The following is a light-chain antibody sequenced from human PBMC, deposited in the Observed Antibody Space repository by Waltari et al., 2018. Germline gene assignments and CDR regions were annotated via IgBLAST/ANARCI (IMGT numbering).Light chain of an antibody. J-gene: IGKJ3*01. CDR3: QQVHSFPFT. Sequence: DIQMTQSPSSVSASLGDTVTIACRASQDILSWLAWLQQKPGTAPKLLIYGASNLKGGVPSRFSGSGSGTHFTLSISSLHPEDFATYYCQQVHSFPFTFGPGTKVDLK. CDR1: QDILSW. CDR2: GAS. V-gene: IGKV1-12*01.